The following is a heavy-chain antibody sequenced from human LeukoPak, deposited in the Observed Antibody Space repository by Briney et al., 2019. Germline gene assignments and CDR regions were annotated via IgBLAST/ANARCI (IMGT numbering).Heavy chain of an antibody. CDR1: GFTFSSYA. D-gene: IGHD3-9*01. Sequence: GGSLRLSCAASGFTFSSYAMSWVRQAPGKGLEWVSAISGSGGSTYYADSVKGRLTISRDNSKNTLYLQMNSLRAEDTAVYYCAKDQQLLRYFDWLLSPLDYWGQGTLVTVSS. V-gene: IGHV3-23*01. CDR3: AKDQQLLRYFDWLLSPLDY. CDR2: ISGSGGST. J-gene: IGHJ4*02.